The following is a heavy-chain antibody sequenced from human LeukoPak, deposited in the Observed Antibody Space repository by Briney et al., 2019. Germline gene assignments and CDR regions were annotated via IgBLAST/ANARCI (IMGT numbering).Heavy chain of an antibody. J-gene: IGHJ4*02. CDR3: ARVPPGAYYDSSGYPDY. D-gene: IGHD3-22*01. V-gene: IGHV4-61*02. Sequence: SETLSLTCTVSGGSISSGSYYWSWIRQPAGKGLEWIGRIYTSGSTNYNPSLKSRVTISVDTSKNQFSLKLSSETAADTAVYYCARVPPGAYYDSSGYPDYWGQGTLVTVSS. CDR2: IYTSGST. CDR1: GGSISSGSYY.